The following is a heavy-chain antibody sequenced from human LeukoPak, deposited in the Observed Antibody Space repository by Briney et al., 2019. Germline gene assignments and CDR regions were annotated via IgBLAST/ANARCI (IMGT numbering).Heavy chain of an antibody. CDR1: GFTVSSNY. D-gene: IGHD2-2*01. CDR2: IYSGGST. V-gene: IGHV3-66*01. Sequence: GGSLRLSCAASGFTVSSNYMSWVRQAPGKGLEWVSVIYSGGSTYYADSVKGRSTISRDNSKNTLYLQMNSLRAEDTAVYYCARVASYCSSTSCYGNWFDPWGQGTLVTVSS. CDR3: ARVASYCSSTSCYGNWFDP. J-gene: IGHJ5*02.